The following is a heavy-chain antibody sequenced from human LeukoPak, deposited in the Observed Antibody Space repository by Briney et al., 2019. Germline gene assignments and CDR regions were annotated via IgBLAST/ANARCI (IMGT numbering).Heavy chain of an antibody. V-gene: IGHV5-51*01. CDR2: IYPGDSDT. CDR3: ARRDYYDSSGYSYYFDY. Sequence: GESLKISCKGSGYSFTSYWIGWVRQMPGKGLECVGIIYPGDSDTRYSPSFQGQVTISADKSISTAYLQWSSLKASDTAMYYCARRDYYDSSGYSYYFDYWGQGTLVTVSS. D-gene: IGHD3-22*01. J-gene: IGHJ4*02. CDR1: GYSFTSYW.